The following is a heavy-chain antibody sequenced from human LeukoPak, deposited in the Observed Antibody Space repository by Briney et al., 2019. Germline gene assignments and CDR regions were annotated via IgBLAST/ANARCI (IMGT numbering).Heavy chain of an antibody. D-gene: IGHD3-22*01. CDR1: GGTFSSCT. Sequence: VASVKVSCKASGGTFSSCTISWVRQAPGQGLEWMGRIIPILGIANYAQKFQGRVTITADKSTSTAYMELSSLRSEDTAVYYCARDQGYYDSSFGFDYWGQGTLVTVSS. CDR3: ARDQGYYDSSFGFDY. J-gene: IGHJ4*02. V-gene: IGHV1-69*04. CDR2: IIPILGIA.